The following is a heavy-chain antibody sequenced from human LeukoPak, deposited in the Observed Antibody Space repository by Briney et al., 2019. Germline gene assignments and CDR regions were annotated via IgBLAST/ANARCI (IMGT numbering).Heavy chain of an antibody. CDR3: ARVGGYYDSSGYYSPLPFYYYYGMDV. D-gene: IGHD3-22*01. Sequence: SETLSLTCTVSGGSISSYYWSWIRQPPGKGLEWIGYIYYSGSTNYNPSLKSRVTISVDTSKNQFSLKLSSVTAADTAVYYCARVGGYYDSSGYYSPLPFYYYYGMDVWGQGTTVTVSS. V-gene: IGHV4-59*01. J-gene: IGHJ6*02. CDR1: GGSISSYY. CDR2: IYYSGST.